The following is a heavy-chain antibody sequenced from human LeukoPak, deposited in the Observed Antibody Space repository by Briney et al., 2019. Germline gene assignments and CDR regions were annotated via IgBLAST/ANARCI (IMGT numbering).Heavy chain of an antibody. CDR1: GFTFSSYW. CDR3: ARDSDCTNGVCSPIDF. Sequence: PGGSLRLSCAASGFTFSSYWMSWVRQAPGKGLEWVANIKQDGSEKYYVDSVKSRFTISRDNAKNSLYLQMNSLRAEDTAVYYCARDSDCTNGVCSPIDFWGQGTLVTVSS. J-gene: IGHJ4*02. V-gene: IGHV3-7*03. D-gene: IGHD2-8*01. CDR2: IKQDGSEK.